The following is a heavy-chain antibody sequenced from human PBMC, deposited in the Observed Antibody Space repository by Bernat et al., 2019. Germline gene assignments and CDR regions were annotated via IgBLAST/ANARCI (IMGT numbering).Heavy chain of an antibody. J-gene: IGHJ3*02. CDR3: AREIAVAGPILTNNAFDI. Sequence: QVQLVQSGAEVKKPGSSVKVSCKASGGTFSSYAISWVRQAPGQGLEWMGGIIPIFGTANYAQKFQGRVTITADKSTSTAYMELSSLRSEDTAVYYCAREIAVAGPILTNNAFDIWGQGTMVTVSS. CDR1: GGTFSSYA. CDR2: IIPIFGTA. D-gene: IGHD6-19*01. V-gene: IGHV1-69*06.